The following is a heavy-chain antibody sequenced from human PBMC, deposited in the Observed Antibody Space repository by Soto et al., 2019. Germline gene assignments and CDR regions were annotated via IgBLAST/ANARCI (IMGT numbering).Heavy chain of an antibody. J-gene: IGHJ3*02. CDR2: ISYDGSNK. Sequence: QVQLVESGGGVVQPGSSLRLYCAASGFTFSSYGMHWVRQAPGKGLEWVAVISYDGSNKYYADSVKGRFTISRDNSKNTLYLQMNSLRAEDTSVYYCAKAGIVDAFDIWGQGTMVTVSS. CDR3: AKAGIVDAFDI. D-gene: IGHD1-26*01. V-gene: IGHV3-30*18. CDR1: GFTFSSYG.